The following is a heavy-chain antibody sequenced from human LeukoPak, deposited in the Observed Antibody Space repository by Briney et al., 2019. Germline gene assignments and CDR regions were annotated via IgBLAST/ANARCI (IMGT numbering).Heavy chain of an antibody. CDR2: IKQDGSEK. Sequence: GGSLRLSCAASGFTFSSYWMSWVRQAPGKGLEWVANIKQDGSEKYYVDSVKGRFTISRDNAKNSLYLQMNSLRAEDTAVYYCASYGPMEALDYWGQGTLVTVSS. V-gene: IGHV3-7*01. CDR3: ASYGPMEALDY. D-gene: IGHD3-10*01. J-gene: IGHJ4*02. CDR1: GFTFSSYW.